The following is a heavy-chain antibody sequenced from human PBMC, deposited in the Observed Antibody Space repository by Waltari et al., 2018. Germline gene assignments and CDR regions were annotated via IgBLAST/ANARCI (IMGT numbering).Heavy chain of an antibody. Sequence: QITLKASGPTLVRPTQTLTLTCTFSGFSLTTFTVGVGWIRQPPGKALEWLGIIYWNNDNRYNPSLKTRLTITKDTSKNQVVLKMTNMDPVDTATYFGAHLSWLPYSSGWDAYYFDYWGQGTLVTVSS. CDR1: GFSLTTFTVG. V-gene: IGHV2-5*01. D-gene: IGHD6-19*01. CDR3: AHLSWLPYSSGWDAYYFDY. CDR2: IYWNNDN. J-gene: IGHJ4*02.